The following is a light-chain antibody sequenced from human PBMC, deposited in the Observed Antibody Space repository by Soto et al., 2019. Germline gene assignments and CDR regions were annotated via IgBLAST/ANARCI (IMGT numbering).Light chain of an antibody. CDR3: QQRSNWPAN. J-gene: IGKJ5*01. CDR2: GAS. CDR1: QSVRSK. Sequence: EIVMTQSPATLSVSPGERATLSCRASQSVRSKLAWYQHKPGQAPRLLIYGASTRATGIPDRFSGSGSGTDFTLTISRLEPEDFAVYYCQQRSNWPANFGQGTRLEIK. V-gene: IGKV3-15*01.